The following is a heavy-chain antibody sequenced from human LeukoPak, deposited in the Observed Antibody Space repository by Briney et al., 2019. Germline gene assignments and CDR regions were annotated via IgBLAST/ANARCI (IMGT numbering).Heavy chain of an antibody. CDR1: GFTFDDYG. J-gene: IGHJ3*02. V-gene: IGHV3-20*01. Sequence: GGSLRLSCAASGFTFDDYGMSWVRQAPGKGLEWVSGINWNGGSTGYADSVKGRFTISRDNAKNSLYLQMNSLRAEDTALYHCARLYSSSWYHAFDIWGQGTMVTVSS. CDR2: INWNGGST. D-gene: IGHD6-13*01. CDR3: ARLYSSSWYHAFDI.